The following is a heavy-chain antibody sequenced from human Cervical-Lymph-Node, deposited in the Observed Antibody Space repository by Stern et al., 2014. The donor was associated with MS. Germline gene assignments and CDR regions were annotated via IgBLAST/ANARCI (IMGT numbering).Heavy chain of an antibody. Sequence: EVQLVESGGGLVQPGESLRLSCAASGFTFSHYSINWVRQAPGTGLEWISSIINNSTPTYCADSVEGGFTISRDSAKDSVSLHMVSLRAEDTAVYYCARARVGDYARSPHLDSWGQGTLVTVSS. J-gene: IGHJ4*02. CDR2: IINNSTPT. CDR3: ARARVGDYARSPHLDS. D-gene: IGHD4-17*01. CDR1: GFTFSHYS. V-gene: IGHV3-21*01.